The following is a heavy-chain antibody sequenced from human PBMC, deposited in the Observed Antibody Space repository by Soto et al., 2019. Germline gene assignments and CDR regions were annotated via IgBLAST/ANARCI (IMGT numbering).Heavy chain of an antibody. Sequence: GGSLRLSCAASGFIFSSYNMNWVRQAPGKGLEWVSYITSKSSSKYYADSVKGRFTITRDNAKNSLYLEMSSLRAEDTAVYYCARDDTYGYSFDYWGQGTLVTVSS. V-gene: IGHV3-48*01. CDR3: ARDDTYGYSFDY. J-gene: IGHJ4*02. D-gene: IGHD5-18*01. CDR1: GFIFSSYN. CDR2: ITSKSSSK.